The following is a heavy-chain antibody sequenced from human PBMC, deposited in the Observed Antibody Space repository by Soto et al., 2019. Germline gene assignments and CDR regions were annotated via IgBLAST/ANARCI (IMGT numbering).Heavy chain of an antibody. CDR3: ARMAY. CDR1: GFPFSLYS. Sequence: GVSLRLSCEASGFPFSLYSLNWVRQAPGKGLEWVSSISSGGNDISYAESVEGRFFTSRDNVNNVLYLDINNLRPEDTAVYYCARMAYWGQGTLVTVSS. V-gene: IGHV3-21*06. J-gene: IGHJ4*02. CDR2: ISSGGNDI.